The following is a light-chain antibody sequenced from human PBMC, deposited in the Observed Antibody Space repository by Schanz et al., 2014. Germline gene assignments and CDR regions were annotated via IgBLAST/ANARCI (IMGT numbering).Light chain of an antibody. J-gene: IGKJ1*01. CDR1: QSVTNN. CDR3: QQYNSYSWT. CDR2: GAS. Sequence: EIVMTQSPATLSVSPGERATLSCRASQSVTNNLAWYQQKPGQAPRLLFYGASTRAPGIPARFSGSGSGTEFTLTISSLQTDDFATYHCQQYNSYSWTFGQGTKVEIK. V-gene: IGKV3-15*01.